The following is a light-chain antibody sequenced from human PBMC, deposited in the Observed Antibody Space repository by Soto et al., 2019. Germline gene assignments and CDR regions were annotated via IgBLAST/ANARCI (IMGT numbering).Light chain of an antibody. CDR3: SSHTRSSTLYV. CDR1: SSDVGGYNY. Sequence: QSVLTQPASVSGSPGQSITISCTGTSSDVGGYNYVSWYQQHPGKAPKLMIYDVSNRPSGVSNRFSGSKSGNTASLTISGLQAEDEADYYCSSHTRSSTLYVLGTGTKSTVL. J-gene: IGLJ1*01. V-gene: IGLV2-14*01. CDR2: DVS.